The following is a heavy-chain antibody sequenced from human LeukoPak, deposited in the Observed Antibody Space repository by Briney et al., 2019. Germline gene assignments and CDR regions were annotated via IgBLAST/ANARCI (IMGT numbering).Heavy chain of an antibody. D-gene: IGHD3-22*01. CDR3: ARELTYYYDSSGYSDY. CDR1: GFTFSSYS. CDR2: ISSSSSDK. V-gene: IGHV3-21*01. J-gene: IGHJ4*02. Sequence: GGSXRLSCAASGFTFSSYSMNWVRQAPGKGLEWVSSISSSSSDKYYADSVKGRFTISRDSAKNSLYLQMNSLRAEDTAVYYCARELTYYYDSSGYSDYWGQGTLVTVSS.